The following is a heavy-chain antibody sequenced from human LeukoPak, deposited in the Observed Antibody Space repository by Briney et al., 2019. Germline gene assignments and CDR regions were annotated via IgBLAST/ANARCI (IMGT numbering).Heavy chain of an antibody. Sequence: SVKVSCKASGGTFSSYAISWVRQAPGQGLEWMGGIIPIFGTANYAQKFQGRVTITADESTSTAYMELSSLRSEDTAVYYCASSIVAARWEGASLDYWGQGTLVTVSS. CDR1: GGTFSSYA. CDR3: ASSIVAARWEGASLDY. V-gene: IGHV1-69*13. CDR2: IIPIFGTA. D-gene: IGHD6-6*01. J-gene: IGHJ4*02.